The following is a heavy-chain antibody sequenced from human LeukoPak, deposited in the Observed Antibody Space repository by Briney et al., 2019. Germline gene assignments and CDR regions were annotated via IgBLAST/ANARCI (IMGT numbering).Heavy chain of an antibody. J-gene: IGHJ6*02. CDR1: GYTFTSYY. Sequence: ASVKVSCKASGYTFTSYYMHWVRQAPGQGLEWMGIINPSGGSTSYAQKFQGRVTMTRDTSTSTVYMELSSLRFEDTAVYYCASLSGGSYAYYGMDVWGQGTTVTVS. CDR2: INPSGGST. V-gene: IGHV1-46*01. CDR3: ASLSGGSYAYYGMDV. D-gene: IGHD2-15*01.